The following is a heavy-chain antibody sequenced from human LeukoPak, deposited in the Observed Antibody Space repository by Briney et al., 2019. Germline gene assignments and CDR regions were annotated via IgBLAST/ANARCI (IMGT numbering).Heavy chain of an antibody. CDR3: ARDGSPFRY. CDR1: GFTFRSYA. J-gene: IGHJ4*02. CDR2: ISGSGTTT. V-gene: IGHV3-48*02. D-gene: IGHD1-26*01. Sequence: PGGSQRLSCAASGFTFRSYAMSWVRQAPGKGLDRVSAISGSGTTTYYADSVKGRFTISRDNAKNSLYLQMNSLRDEDTAVYYCARDGSPFRYWGQGTLVTVSS.